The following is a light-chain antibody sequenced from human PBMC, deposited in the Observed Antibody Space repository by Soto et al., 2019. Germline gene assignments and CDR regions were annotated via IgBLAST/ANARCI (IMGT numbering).Light chain of an antibody. CDR1: QSVSSY. CDR2: DAS. V-gene: IGKV3-11*01. J-gene: IGKJ1*01. CDR3: QQRSNWLWT. Sequence: LTPAPASLSLSPAHRPSLPCRASQSVSSYLAWYQQKPGQAPRLLIYDASNRATGIPARFSGSGSGTDFTLTISSLEPEDFAVYYCQQRSNWLWTFGQGTKVDIK.